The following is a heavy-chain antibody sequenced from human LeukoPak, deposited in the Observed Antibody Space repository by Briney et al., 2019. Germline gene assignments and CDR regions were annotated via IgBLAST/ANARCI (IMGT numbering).Heavy chain of an antibody. CDR1: GFTFSSYS. CDR3: ARANSGKLAIDY. V-gene: IGHV3-21*01. J-gene: IGHJ4*02. Sequence: GGSLRLSCAASGFTFSSYSMNWVRQAPGKGLEWVSSISSSSSYIYYADSVKGRFTISRDNAKSSLYLQMNSLRAEDTAVYYCARANSGKLAIDYWGQGTLVTVSS. CDR2: ISSSSSYI. D-gene: IGHD1-14*01.